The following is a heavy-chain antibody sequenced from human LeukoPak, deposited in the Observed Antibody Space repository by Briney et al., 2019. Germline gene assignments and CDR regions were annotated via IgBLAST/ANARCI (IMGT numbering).Heavy chain of an antibody. J-gene: IGHJ4*02. CDR2: IYHSGST. CDR3: ARKDDTTTYYFDY. CDR1: GGSITSSNW. Sequence: PSGTLSLTCGVSGGSITSSNWWTWLRQPPGEGLEWIGEIYHSGSTNYNPSLKSRVTISADRSKNQFSLKLSSVTAADTAVYYCARKDDTTTYYFDYWGQGTLVTVSS. V-gene: IGHV4-4*02. D-gene: IGHD1-26*01.